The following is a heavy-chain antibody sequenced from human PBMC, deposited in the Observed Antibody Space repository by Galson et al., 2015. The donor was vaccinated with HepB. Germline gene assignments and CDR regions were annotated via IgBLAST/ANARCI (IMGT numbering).Heavy chain of an antibody. CDR1: GYTFTGYY. J-gene: IGHJ4*02. CDR3: ARTSISGYDLALKFDY. CDR2: INPNSGGT. V-gene: IGHV1-2*02. Sequence: SVKVSCKASGYTFTGYYMHWVRQAPGQGLEWMGWINPNSGGTNYAQRFQGRVTMTRDTSISTAYMELSRLRSDDTAVYYCARTSISGYDLALKFDYWGQGTLVTVSS. D-gene: IGHD5-12*01.